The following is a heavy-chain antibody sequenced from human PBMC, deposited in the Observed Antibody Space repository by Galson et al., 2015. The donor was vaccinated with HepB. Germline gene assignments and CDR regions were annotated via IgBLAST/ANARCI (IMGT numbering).Heavy chain of an antibody. J-gene: IGHJ2*01. CDR1: GFTFSSYA. CDR3: AKTRDWYFDI. CDR2: IRGGGGSI. Sequence: SLRLSCAASGFTFSSYAMSWVRQAPGKGLEWVSTIRGGGGSIYYADSVKGRFTISRDTPKNTLYLQMNSLTAEDTAVYYCAKTRDWYFDIWGRGTLVTVSS. V-gene: IGHV3-23*01.